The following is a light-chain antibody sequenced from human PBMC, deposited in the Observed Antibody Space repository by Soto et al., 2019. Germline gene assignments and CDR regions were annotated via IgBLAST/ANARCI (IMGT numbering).Light chain of an antibody. CDR2: GAS. CDR3: QQYGSSPRGT. J-gene: IGKJ1*01. Sequence: EIVLTQSPGTLSLSPGERATLSCRASQSVSSSSLAWYQQKPGQAPRLVIYGASSRATGIPDRISGSGSGTDFTLTISRLEPEDFEVYYCQQYGSSPRGTFGQGTRWIS. CDR1: QSVSSSS. V-gene: IGKV3-20*01.